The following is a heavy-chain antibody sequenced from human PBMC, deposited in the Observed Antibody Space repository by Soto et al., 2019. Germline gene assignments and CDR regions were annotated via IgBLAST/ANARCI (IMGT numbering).Heavy chain of an antibody. D-gene: IGHD5-12*01. J-gene: IGHJ4*02. V-gene: IGHV4-30-2*01. CDR1: GGAISSGGYS. Sequence: QLQLQESGSGLVKPSQTLSLTGAVSGGAISSGGYSWSWIRQPPGKGLDWIGYIYHSGSTYHNPSLKSRITISVDRSKNQFSLKLSSVTAADTAVYYCAAGVGLPRYSWGQGTLVTVSS. CDR2: IYHSGST. CDR3: AAGVGLPRYS.